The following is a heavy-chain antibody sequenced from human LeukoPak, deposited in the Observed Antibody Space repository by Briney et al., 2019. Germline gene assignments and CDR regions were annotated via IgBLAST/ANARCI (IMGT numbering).Heavy chain of an antibody. D-gene: IGHD6-19*01. V-gene: IGHV3-21*01. CDR2: ISSSSSYI. CDR3: ARPPRGGFSGIAVAGTIGWFDP. CDR1: GFTFSSYS. J-gene: IGHJ5*02. Sequence: GGSLRLSCAASGFTFSSYSMNWVRQAPGKGLEWVSSISSSSSYIYYADSVKGRFTISRDNAKKSLYLQMNSLRAEDTAVYYCARPPRGGFSGIAVAGTIGWFDPWGQGTLVTVSS.